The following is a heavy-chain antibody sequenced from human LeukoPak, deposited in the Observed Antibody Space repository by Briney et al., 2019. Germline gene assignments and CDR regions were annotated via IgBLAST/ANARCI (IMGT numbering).Heavy chain of an antibody. Sequence: PGRSLRLSCAASGFTFSSYSMNWVRQAPGKGLEWVSSISSSSSYIYYADSVKGRFTISRDNAKNSLYLQMNSLRAEDTAVYYCARSDSHYFDYWGQGTLVTVSS. V-gene: IGHV3-21*01. D-gene: IGHD5-18*01. CDR2: ISSSSSYI. CDR3: ARSDSHYFDY. CDR1: GFTFSSYS. J-gene: IGHJ4*02.